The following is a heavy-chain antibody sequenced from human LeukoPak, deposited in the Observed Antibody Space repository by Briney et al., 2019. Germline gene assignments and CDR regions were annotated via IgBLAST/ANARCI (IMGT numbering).Heavy chain of an antibody. Sequence: GGSLRLSCAASGFTFSSCWMHWVRQVPGKGLVWVSRINSDGSTTHYADSVKGRFTISRDNAKNTVYLQMNSLRAEDTAVYYCGRDKKYGLDVWGQGTTVTVSS. CDR3: GRDKKYGLDV. CDR1: GFTFSSCW. CDR2: INSDGSTT. V-gene: IGHV3-74*01. J-gene: IGHJ6*02.